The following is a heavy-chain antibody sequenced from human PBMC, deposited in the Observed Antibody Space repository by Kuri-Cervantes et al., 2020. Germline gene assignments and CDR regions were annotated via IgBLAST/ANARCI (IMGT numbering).Heavy chain of an antibody. D-gene: IGHD6-13*01. J-gene: IGHJ4*02. CDR1: GFTFDVYA. CDR2: ITWNSDTI. CDR3: AKGVPYSSSWFDY. Sequence: SLKISCAASGFTFDVYAMHWVRQSPGEGLEWVSGITWNSDTIDYADSVKGRFTISRDNAKNSLYLQMNSLRTEDTALYYCAKGVPYSSSWFDYWGQGTLVTVSS. V-gene: IGHV3-9*01.